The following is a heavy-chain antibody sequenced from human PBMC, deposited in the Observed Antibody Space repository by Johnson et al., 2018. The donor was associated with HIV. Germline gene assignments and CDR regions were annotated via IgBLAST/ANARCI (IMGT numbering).Heavy chain of an antibody. J-gene: IGHJ3*02. CDR3: ARSSWYGGAFDI. V-gene: IGHV3-13*01. D-gene: IGHD6-13*01. CDR1: GFTFSSYD. CDR2: IGTAGDT. Sequence: EQLVESGGGVVQPGRSLRLSCAASGFTFSSYDMHWVRQATGKGLEWVSAIGTAGDTYYPGSVKGRFTISRENAKNSLYLPMNSLRAGDTAVYYCARSSWYGGAFDIWGQGTMVTVSS.